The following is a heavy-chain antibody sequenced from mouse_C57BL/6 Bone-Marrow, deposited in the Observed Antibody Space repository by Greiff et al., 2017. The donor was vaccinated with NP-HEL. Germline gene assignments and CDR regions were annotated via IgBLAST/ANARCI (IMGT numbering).Heavy chain of an antibody. J-gene: IGHJ3*01. CDR2: IDPENGDT. Sequence: EVKLQESGAELVRPGASVKLSCTASGFNIKDDYMHWVKQRPEQGLEWIGWIDPENGDTEYASKFQGKATITADTSSNTAYLQLSSLTSEDTAVYYCTSDGHGAYWGQGTLVTVSA. D-gene: IGHD2-2*01. CDR1: GFNIKDDY. CDR3: TSDGHGAY. V-gene: IGHV14-4*01.